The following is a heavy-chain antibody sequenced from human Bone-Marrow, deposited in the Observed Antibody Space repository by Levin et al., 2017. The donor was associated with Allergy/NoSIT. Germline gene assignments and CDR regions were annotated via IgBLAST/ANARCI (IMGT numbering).Heavy chain of an antibody. J-gene: IGHJ6*02. Sequence: AETLSLTCTVSGGSISSSSYYWGWIRQPPGKGLEWIGSIYYSGSTYYNPSLKSRVTISVDTSKNQFSLKLSSVTAADTAVYYCARRSTHRIGMDVWGQGTTVTVSS. CDR2: IYYSGST. V-gene: IGHV4-39*01. CDR1: GGSISSSSYY. CDR3: ARRSTHRIGMDV. D-gene: IGHD3-10*01.